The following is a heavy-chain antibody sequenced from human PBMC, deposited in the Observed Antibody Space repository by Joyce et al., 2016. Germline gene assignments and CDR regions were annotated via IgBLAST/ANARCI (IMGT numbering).Heavy chain of an antibody. D-gene: IGHD3-22*01. CDR3: ARPGAGSSGPQVSNYGMDV. CDR1: GYIFTTYW. V-gene: IGHV5-51*01. J-gene: IGHJ6*02. Sequence: EVQLVQSGAEVKKPGESLKISCKGSGYIFTTYWIVWVRQMPGKGREWMGVIYPSDSDTRYSPSFQGQVTISVDKSIRTAYLQWSSLKASDTAMYFCARPGAGSSGPQVSNYGMDVWGQGTTVTVSS. CDR2: IYPSDSDT.